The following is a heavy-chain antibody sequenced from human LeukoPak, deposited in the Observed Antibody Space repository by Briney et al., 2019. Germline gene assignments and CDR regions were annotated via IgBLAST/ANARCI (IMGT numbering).Heavy chain of an antibody. D-gene: IGHD1-14*01. CDR3: ARASPTTNKGAYGWFDP. J-gene: IGHJ5*02. V-gene: IGHV4-4*07. CDR1: GGSISGYY. Sequence: SETLSLTCTVSGGSISGYYWSWIRQPAGKGLEWIGRIYTSGSTNYNPSLKSRVTMSVDTSKNQLSLKPSSVTAADTAVYYCARASPTTNKGAYGWFDPWGQGTLVTVSS. CDR2: IYTSGST.